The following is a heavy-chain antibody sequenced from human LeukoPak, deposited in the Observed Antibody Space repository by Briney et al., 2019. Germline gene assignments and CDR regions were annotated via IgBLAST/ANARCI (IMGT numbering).Heavy chain of an antibody. CDR3: ARSPRSPYSYGSFWFDP. J-gene: IGHJ5*02. Sequence: GGPLRLSCAASGFTVSSNYMSWVRQAPGKGLEWVSVIYSGGSTYYVDSVKGRFTISRDNSKNTLYLQMNSLRAEDTAVYYCARSPRSPYSYGSFWFDPWGQGTLVAVSS. V-gene: IGHV3-53*01. CDR2: IYSGGST. D-gene: IGHD5-18*01. CDR1: GFTVSSNY.